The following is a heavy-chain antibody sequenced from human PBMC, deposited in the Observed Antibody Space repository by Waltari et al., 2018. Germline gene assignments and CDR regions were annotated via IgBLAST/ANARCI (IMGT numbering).Heavy chain of an antibody. V-gene: IGHV4-59*08. D-gene: IGHD3-22*01. J-gene: IGHJ4*02. CDR1: GGSISRYY. Sequence: QVQLQESGPGLVKPSETLSLTCTVSGGSISRYYWSWIRQPPGKGLEWIGFIFYTGTTHYNPSLKSRVTISVDTSKNQFSLNLSSVTAADTAVYYCARRTYYDSDGYWYYFDYWGQGTLVTVSS. CDR3: ARRTYYDSDGYWYYFDY. CDR2: IFYTGTT.